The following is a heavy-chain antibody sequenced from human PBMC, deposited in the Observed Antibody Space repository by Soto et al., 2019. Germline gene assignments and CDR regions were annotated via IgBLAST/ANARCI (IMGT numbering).Heavy chain of an antibody. CDR1: GYTFTSYY. Sequence: EASVKVSCKASGYTFTSYYMHWVRQAPGQGFEWMGIINPSGGSTSYAQKFQGRVTMTRDTSTSTVYMELSSLRSEDTAVYYCARQLGYCSGGSCYSLDYWGQGTLVTVSS. CDR3: ARQLGYCSGGSCYSLDY. J-gene: IGHJ4*02. D-gene: IGHD2-15*01. V-gene: IGHV1-46*01. CDR2: INPSGGST.